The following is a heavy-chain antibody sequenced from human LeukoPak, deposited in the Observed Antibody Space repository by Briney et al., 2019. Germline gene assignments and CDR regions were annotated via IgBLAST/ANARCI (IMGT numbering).Heavy chain of an antibody. V-gene: IGHV1-18*01. CDR2: ISAYNGNT. CDR3: ATSVDGLVTIRTYFER. Sequence: ASVKVSCKASGYTFTSFGISWVRQAPGQGLEWMGWISAYNGNTNYAQKLQGRVTMTTDTSTSTAYMELRSLRSDDTAVYYCATSVDGLVTIRTYFERWGQGTLITVSS. CDR1: GYTFTSFG. J-gene: IGHJ4*02. D-gene: IGHD2/OR15-2a*01.